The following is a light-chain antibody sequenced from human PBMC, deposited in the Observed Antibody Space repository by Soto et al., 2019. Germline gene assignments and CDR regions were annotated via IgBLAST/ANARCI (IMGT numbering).Light chain of an antibody. Sequence: LTQPASVSGSPGQSITISCTGTSSDIGGYKYVSWYQQHPGKAPKVMIYEVSNRPSGVSSRFSGSKSGNTASLTISGLQAEDEADYYCSSYTSSSTPYVFGTGTKVTVL. CDR3: SSYTSSSTPYV. V-gene: IGLV2-14*01. CDR1: SSDIGGYKY. J-gene: IGLJ1*01. CDR2: EVS.